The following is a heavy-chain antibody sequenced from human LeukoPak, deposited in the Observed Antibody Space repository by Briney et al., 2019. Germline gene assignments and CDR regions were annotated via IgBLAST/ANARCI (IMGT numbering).Heavy chain of an antibody. CDR1: GGTFISYA. Sequence: ASVTVSFKASGGTFISYAISWVRQAPGQGVEWMGGIIPIFGTANYAQKFQGRATITTDESTSTAYMELSSLRSEDTAVYYCARADPGNWFDPWGQGTLVTVSS. V-gene: IGHV1-69*05. CDR3: ARADPGNWFDP. CDR2: IIPIFGTA. J-gene: IGHJ5*02.